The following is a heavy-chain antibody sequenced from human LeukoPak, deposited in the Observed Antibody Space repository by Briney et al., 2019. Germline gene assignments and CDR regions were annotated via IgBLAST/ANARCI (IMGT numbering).Heavy chain of an antibody. J-gene: IGHJ4*02. CDR2: VSASGTNT. Sequence: AGGSLRLSCSASGFTFSNYAMTWVRQAPGKGLERVSVVSASGTNTDYAGSVKGRFTIFRDNSKSTLSLQMNSLRAEDTAIYYCAKLVVTGTTPTEYWGQGTLVTVSS. D-gene: IGHD1-20*01. V-gene: IGHV3-23*01. CDR3: AKLVVTGTTPTEY. CDR1: GFTFSNYA.